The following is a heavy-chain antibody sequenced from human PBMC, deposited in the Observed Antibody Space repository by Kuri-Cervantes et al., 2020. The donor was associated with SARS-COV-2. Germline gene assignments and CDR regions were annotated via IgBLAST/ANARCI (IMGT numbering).Heavy chain of an antibody. CDR1: GFTFSSYS. V-gene: IGHV3-23*01. J-gene: IGHJ4*02. D-gene: IGHD6-19*01. CDR2: ISGSGGRT. Sequence: GESLKISCAASGFTFSSYSMNWVRQAPGKGLEWVSVISGSGGRTHYADSVKGRSTISRDNSKNTLYLQMNSLRAEDTAVYYCAKATYSSGWSPDYWGQGTLVTVSS. CDR3: AKATYSSGWSPDY.